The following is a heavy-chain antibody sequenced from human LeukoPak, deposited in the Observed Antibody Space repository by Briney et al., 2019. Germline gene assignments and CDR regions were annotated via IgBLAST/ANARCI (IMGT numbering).Heavy chain of an antibody. CDR3: ARERPASRDGYNALEH. CDR1: GFTFSSYA. J-gene: IGHJ1*01. V-gene: IGHV3-64*01. Sequence: PGGSLRLSCAASGFTFSSYAMHWVRQAPGKGLEYVSAISINGGSTYYANSVKGRFTISRDNSKNTLYIQMGSLRAEDMAVYYCARERPASRDGYNALEHWGQGTLVTVAS. D-gene: IGHD5-24*01. CDR2: ISINGGST.